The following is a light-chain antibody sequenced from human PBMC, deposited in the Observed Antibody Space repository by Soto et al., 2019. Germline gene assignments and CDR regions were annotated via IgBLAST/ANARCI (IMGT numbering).Light chain of an antibody. CDR2: GAS. Sequence: EIVRTQSPATLSVSPGERATLSCRARQRVSANLAWYQQKPGQAPRLLIYGASTRTTGIPARFSGSGSGTEFTLTISSLQSEDFAVYYCQQYSNWPQTFGQGTKVDIK. CDR3: QQYSNWPQT. J-gene: IGKJ1*01. V-gene: IGKV3-15*01. CDR1: QRVSAN.